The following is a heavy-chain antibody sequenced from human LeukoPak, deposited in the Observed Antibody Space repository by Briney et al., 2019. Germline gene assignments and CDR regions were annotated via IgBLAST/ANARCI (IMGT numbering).Heavy chain of an antibody. D-gene: IGHD3-3*01. CDR1: GFTVSSNY. CDR2: IYSAGGT. V-gene: IGHV3-53*04. CDR3: ARFLGRITISGVVPYGMDV. Sequence: PGGSLRLSCAASGFTVSSNYMTWVRQAPGKGLEWVSLIYSAGGTYYTDSVKGRFTISRHSSKNTLYLQMNSLRGEETAVYYCARFLGRITISGVVPYGMDVWGQGTTATVSS. J-gene: IGHJ6*02.